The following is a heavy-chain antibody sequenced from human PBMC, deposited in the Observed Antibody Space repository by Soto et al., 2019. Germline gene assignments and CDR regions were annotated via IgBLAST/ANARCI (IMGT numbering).Heavy chain of an antibody. J-gene: IGHJ4*02. Sequence: LSLTCAVSGYSISSGYYWGWIRQPPGQGLEWIGSIYHSGSTHYNASLKSRVTISVDTSKNQISLKLSSVTAADTAVYYCARGLEYSGTDYWGQGTLVTVSS. V-gene: IGHV4-38-2*01. CDR3: ARGLEYSGTDY. CDR1: GYSISSGYY. CDR2: IYHSGST. D-gene: IGHD2-15*01.